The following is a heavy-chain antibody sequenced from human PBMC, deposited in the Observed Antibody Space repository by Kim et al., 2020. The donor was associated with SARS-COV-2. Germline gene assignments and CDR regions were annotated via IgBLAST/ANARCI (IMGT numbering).Heavy chain of an antibody. J-gene: IGHJ2*01. CDR3: ARIAPTGKWYFDL. Sequence: YAESVTSRITITPDTSKNQLSLQLNSVTPADTAVYYCARIAPTGKWYFDLWGRGTLVTVSS. V-gene: IGHV6-1*01. D-gene: IGHD1-1*01.